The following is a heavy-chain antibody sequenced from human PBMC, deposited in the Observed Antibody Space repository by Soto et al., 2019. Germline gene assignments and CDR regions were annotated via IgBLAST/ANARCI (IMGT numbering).Heavy chain of an antibody. CDR1: GFTFSSYG. Sequence: GGSLRLSCAASGFTFSSYGMHWVRQAPGKGLEWVAVIWYDGSNKYYADSVKGRFTISRDNSKNTLYLQMNSLRAEDTAVYYCARAPTRIRGWFDPWGQGTLVTVSS. CDR3: ARAPTRIRGWFDP. V-gene: IGHV3-33*01. D-gene: IGHD3-10*01. J-gene: IGHJ5*02. CDR2: IWYDGSNK.